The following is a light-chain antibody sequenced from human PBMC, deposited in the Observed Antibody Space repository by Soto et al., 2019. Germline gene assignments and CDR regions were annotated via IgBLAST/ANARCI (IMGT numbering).Light chain of an antibody. V-gene: IGLV2-23*01. CDR1: SSDVGRYNL. J-gene: IGLJ1*01. CDR2: EGD. CDR3: YSYVGASTYV. Sequence: QSALTQPASVSGSPGQSITISCTGTSSDVGRYNLVSWYQQHPGKAPKLMIYEGDKRPSGVSNRFSGSKSGNTASMTISGLQAEDEAAYYCYSYVGASTYVFGTGTRSPS.